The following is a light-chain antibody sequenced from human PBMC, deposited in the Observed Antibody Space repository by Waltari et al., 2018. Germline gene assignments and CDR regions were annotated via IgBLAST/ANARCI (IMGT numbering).Light chain of an antibody. CDR2: KDN. CDR3: ESADTTSVM. V-gene: IGLV3-25*03. CDR1: ALPKQY. Sequence: SYELTQPPSVSVSPGQTARITCSGDALPKQYGHWYQQKPGQAPAMLIYKDNERPLGNLVRVSGSSSGTTVTLTISEVQAEDEADYNCESADTTSVMFGGGTKVTVL. J-gene: IGLJ3*02.